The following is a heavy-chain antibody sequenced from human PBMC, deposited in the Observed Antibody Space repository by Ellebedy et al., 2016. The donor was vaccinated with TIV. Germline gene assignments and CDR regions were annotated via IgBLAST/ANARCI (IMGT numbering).Heavy chain of an antibody. CDR3: ARGQWEPTGGGDTFDI. CDR1: GFTFSSYG. J-gene: IGHJ3*02. CDR2: IWYDGSNK. V-gene: IGHV3-33*01. Sequence: GESLKISXAASGFTFSSYGMQWVRQAPGKGLEWVAVIWYDGSNKYYADSVKGRFTISRDNSKNTLYLQMNSLRAEDTAVYYCARGQWEPTGGGDTFDIWGQGTMVTVSS. D-gene: IGHD1-26*01.